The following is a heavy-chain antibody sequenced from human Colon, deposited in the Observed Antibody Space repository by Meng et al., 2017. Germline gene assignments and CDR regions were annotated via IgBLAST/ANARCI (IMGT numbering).Heavy chain of an antibody. V-gene: IGHV3-23*01. D-gene: IGHD3-22*01. Sequence: GGSLRLSCVVSGFTFGSYAMAWVRHGPGKGREWVSAISNSGGVTNYAESVKGRFTISRDNSKNTLYLQMNSRRIEDTAVYYCAEWGIGGYSDSGAFYPNYWGQGTQVTVSS. J-gene: IGHJ4*02. CDR1: GFTFGSYA. CDR3: AEWGIGGYSDSGAFYPNY. CDR2: ISNSGGVT.